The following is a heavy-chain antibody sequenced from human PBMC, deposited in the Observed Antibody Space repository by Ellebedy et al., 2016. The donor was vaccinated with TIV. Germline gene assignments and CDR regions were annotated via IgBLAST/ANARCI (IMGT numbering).Heavy chain of an antibody. CDR3: ARDPYNYGYFDY. D-gene: IGHD5-18*01. V-gene: IGHV3-7*05. CDR2: IKQDGSEK. Sequence: GESLKISCAASGFTFSSYWMSWVRQAPGKGLEWVANIKQDGSEKYYVDSVKGRFTISRDNAKNSLYLQMNSLRAEDTAVYYCARDPYNYGYFDYWGQGTLVTVSS. CDR1: GFTFSSYW. J-gene: IGHJ4*02.